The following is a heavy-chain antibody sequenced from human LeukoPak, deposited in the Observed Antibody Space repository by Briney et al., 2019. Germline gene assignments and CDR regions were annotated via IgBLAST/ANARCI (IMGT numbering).Heavy chain of an antibody. D-gene: IGHD3-22*01. J-gene: IGHJ3*02. Sequence: GESLKISCKGSGYSFTSYWIGWVRQMPGKGLEWMGIIFPGDSDTRYSPSFQGQVTISADKSVSTAFLQWSSLKASDTAMYYCGSRQDSSGYSDAFDIWGQGTMVTVSS. V-gene: IGHV5-51*01. CDR3: GSRQDSSGYSDAFDI. CDR1: GYSFTSYW. CDR2: IFPGDSDT.